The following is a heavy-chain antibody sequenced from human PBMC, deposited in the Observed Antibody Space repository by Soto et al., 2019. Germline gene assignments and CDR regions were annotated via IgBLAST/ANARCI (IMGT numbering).Heavy chain of an antibody. CDR2: IIPIFGTA. CDR1: GGTFSSYA. V-gene: IGHV1-69*13. D-gene: IGHD6-19*01. Sequence: SVKVSCKASGGTFSSYAISWVRQAPGQGLEWMGGIIPIFGTANYAQKFQGRVTITADESTSTAYMELSSLRAEDTAVYYCASPPGIAVAGTSSIRPYYGMDVWGQGTTGTVS. J-gene: IGHJ6*02. CDR3: ASPPGIAVAGTSSIRPYYGMDV.